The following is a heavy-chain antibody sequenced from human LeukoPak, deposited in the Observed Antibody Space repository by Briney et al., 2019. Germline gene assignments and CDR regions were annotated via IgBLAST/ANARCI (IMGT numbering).Heavy chain of an antibody. CDR1: GGSISRSGYS. J-gene: IGHJ5*02. CDR3: ARGGDSSGYEGRFDP. V-gene: IGHV4-30-4*07. Sequence: PSETLSLTCAVSGGSISRSGYSWSWIRQPPGKGLEWIGYIYYTGSTYYNPSLKSRLTISLDTSKNQFSLKLSSVTAADTAVYYCARGGDSSGYEGRFDPWGQGTLVTVSS. D-gene: IGHD3-22*01. CDR2: IYYTGST.